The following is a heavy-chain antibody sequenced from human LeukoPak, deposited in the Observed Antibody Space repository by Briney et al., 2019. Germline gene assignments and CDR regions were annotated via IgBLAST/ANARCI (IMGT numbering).Heavy chain of an antibody. CDR1: GFTFNNCW. CDR3: ARDYGGNSVY. V-gene: IGHV3-7*01. D-gene: IGHD4-23*01. CDR2: IKEDGSEK. J-gene: IGHJ4*02. Sequence: GGSLRLSCTASGFTFNNCWMSWVRQAPGKGLEWVANIKEDGSEKHYVDSVKGRFTISRDNAKNSLHLQMNSLRADDTAMYYCARDYGGNSVYWGQGTLVTVSS.